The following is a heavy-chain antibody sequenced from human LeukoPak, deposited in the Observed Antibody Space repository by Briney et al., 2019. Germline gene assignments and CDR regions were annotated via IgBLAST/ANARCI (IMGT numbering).Heavy chain of an antibody. Sequence: SETLSLTCTVSGGSISSYYWSWIRQPPGKGPEWIGYVFYRGATNYNPSLKSRVTISVDTSKNQFSLKLSSVTAADTAVYYCARGKRGYSSSWYDYWGQGTLVTVSS. CDR1: GGSISSYY. V-gene: IGHV4-59*12. CDR2: VFYRGAT. D-gene: IGHD6-13*01. J-gene: IGHJ4*02. CDR3: ARGKRGYSSSWYDY.